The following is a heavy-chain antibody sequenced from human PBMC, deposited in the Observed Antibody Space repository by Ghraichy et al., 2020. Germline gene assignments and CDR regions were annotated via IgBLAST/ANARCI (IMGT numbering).Heavy chain of an antibody. V-gene: IGHV3-7*03. CDR1: GFTFSSYW. J-gene: IGHJ4*02. Sequence: GGSLRLSCAASGFTFSSYWMSWVRQAPGKGLEWVANIKQDGSEKYYVDSVKGRFTISRDNAKNSLYLQMNSLRAEDTAVYYCARINYYYGSGSFAELDYWGQGTLVTVSS. CDR3: ARINYYYGSGSFAELDY. D-gene: IGHD3-10*01. CDR2: IKQDGSEK.